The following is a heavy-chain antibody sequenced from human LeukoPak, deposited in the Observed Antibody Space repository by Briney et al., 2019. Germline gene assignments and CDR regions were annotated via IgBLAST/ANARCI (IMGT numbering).Heavy chain of an antibody. CDR2: SGGEI. Sequence: SGGEIHYADSVRGRFTISRDNSKSTLSLQMNSLRAEDTAIYYCAKRNSSSLDHWGQGTLVTVSS. J-gene: IGHJ5*02. CDR3: AKRNSSSLDH. D-gene: IGHD6-13*01. V-gene: IGHV3-23*01.